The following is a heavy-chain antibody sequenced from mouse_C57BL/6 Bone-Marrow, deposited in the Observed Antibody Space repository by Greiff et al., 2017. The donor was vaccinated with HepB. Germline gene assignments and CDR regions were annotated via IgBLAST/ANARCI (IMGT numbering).Heavy chain of an antibody. CDR3: ARPPLLLRSLYYYAMDY. V-gene: IGHV1-81*01. D-gene: IGHD1-1*01. Sequence: VQLQQSGAELARPGASVKLSCKASGYTFTSYGISWVKQRTGQGLEWIGEIYPRSGNTYYNEKFKGKATLTADKSSSTAYMELLSLTSEDSAVYFCARPPLLLRSLYYYAMDYWGQGTSVTVSS. CDR1: GYTFTSYG. CDR2: IYPRSGNT. J-gene: IGHJ4*01.